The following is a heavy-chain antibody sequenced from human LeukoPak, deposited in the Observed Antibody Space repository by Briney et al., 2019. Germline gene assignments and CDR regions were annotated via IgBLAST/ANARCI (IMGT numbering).Heavy chain of an antibody. CDR2: INPNSGGT. CDR1: GYTFTGYY. Sequence: GASVKVSCKASGYTFTGYYMHWVRQAPGQGLEWMGWINPNSGGTNYAQKLQGRVTMTTDTSTSTAYMELRSLRSDDTAVYYCARVTPPRSRIVVVPAAIDWFDPWGQGTLVTVSS. V-gene: IGHV1-2*02. D-gene: IGHD2-2*01. CDR3: ARVTPPRSRIVVVPAAIDWFDP. J-gene: IGHJ5*02.